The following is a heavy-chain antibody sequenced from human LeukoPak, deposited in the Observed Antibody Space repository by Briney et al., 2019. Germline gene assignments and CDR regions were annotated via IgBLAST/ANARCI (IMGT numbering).Heavy chain of an antibody. CDR3: ARGGWFATN. V-gene: IGHV4-59*01. CDR1: GGSISSYY. CDR2: IYYSGST. J-gene: IGHJ4*02. Sequence: PSETLSLTCTVSGGSISSYYWSWIRQPPEKGLEWIGYIYYSGSTNYNPSLKSRVTISVDTSKNQFSLKLSSVTAADTTVYYCARGGWFATNWGQGTLVTVSS. D-gene: IGHD3-10*01.